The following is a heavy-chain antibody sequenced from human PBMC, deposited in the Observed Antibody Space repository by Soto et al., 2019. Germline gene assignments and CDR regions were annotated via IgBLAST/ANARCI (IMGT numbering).Heavy chain of an antibody. D-gene: IGHD2-2*01. CDR2: INPSGGST. V-gene: IGHV1-46*03. CDR3: ARGGGYCSSTSCPHDAFDI. CDR1: GYTFTRYY. Sequence: ASVKVSCKESGYTFTRYYMHWVRQAPGQGLEWMGIINPSGGSTSYAQKFQGRVTMTRDTSTSTVYMELSSLRSEDTAGYYCARGGGYCSSTSCPHDAFDIWGQGTMVTVSS. J-gene: IGHJ3*02.